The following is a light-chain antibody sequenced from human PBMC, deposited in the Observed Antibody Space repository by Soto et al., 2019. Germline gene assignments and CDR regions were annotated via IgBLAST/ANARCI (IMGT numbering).Light chain of an antibody. Sequence: DIVMAQSPDSLAVSLGEGATINCKSSQSVLYSSNNMNYLAWYQQKPGQPPKLLIYWASTRESGVPDRFSGSGSGTDFTLTISSLQAEDVAVYYFQQYYNAPTFGQGTKVELK. V-gene: IGKV4-1*01. CDR1: QSVLYSSNNMNY. J-gene: IGKJ1*01. CDR3: QQYYNAPT. CDR2: WAS.